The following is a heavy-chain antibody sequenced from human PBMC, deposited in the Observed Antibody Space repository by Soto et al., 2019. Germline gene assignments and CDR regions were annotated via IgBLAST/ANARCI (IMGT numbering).Heavy chain of an antibody. D-gene: IGHD6-19*01. Sequence: EVQLLESGGGLVRPGESLRLSCAASGFNFNKYAMSWVRQAPGEGLEWVSGISCCGGTASYADSVNGRFTIARDDAKNTLYLDMNSLRVEDTAEYYCAKADGQQWLLPHLENWGRGTLVTVS. V-gene: IGHV3-23*01. J-gene: IGHJ4*02. CDR3: AKADGQQWLLPHLEN. CDR2: ISCCGGTA. CDR1: GFNFNKYA.